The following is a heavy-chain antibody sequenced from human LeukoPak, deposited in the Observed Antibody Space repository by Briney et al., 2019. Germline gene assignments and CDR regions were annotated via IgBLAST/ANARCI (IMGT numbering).Heavy chain of an antibody. V-gene: IGHV4-34*01. Sequence: PGGSLRLSCAASGFTFSTYAMSWVRQAPGKGLEWIGEINHSGSTNYNPSLKSRVTISVDTSKNQFSLKLSSVTAADTAVYYCARRSGITILGVVIGGNWFDPWGQGTLVTVSS. CDR2: INHSGST. CDR3: ARRSGITILGVVIGGNWFDP. CDR1: GFTFSTYA. J-gene: IGHJ5*02. D-gene: IGHD3-3*01.